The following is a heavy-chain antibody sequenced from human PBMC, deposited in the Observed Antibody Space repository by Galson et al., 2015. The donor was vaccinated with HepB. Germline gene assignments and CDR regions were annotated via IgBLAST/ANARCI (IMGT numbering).Heavy chain of an antibody. J-gene: IGHJ4*02. D-gene: IGHD4-17*01. V-gene: IGHV4-4*07. CDR3: ARGYGDADDSYYFDY. Sequence: SETLSLICTVSGGSISSSYWGWIRQPAGKGLEWIGRIYTSGSTNYNPSLKSRVTMSVDTPKNQFSLKLSSVTAADTAVYYCARGYGDADDSYYFDYWGQGTLVTVSS. CDR1: GGSISSSY. CDR2: IYTSGST.